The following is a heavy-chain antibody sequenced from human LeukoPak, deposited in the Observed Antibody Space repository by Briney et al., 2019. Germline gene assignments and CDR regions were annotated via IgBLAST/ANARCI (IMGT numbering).Heavy chain of an antibody. CDR2: ISSSSSYT. V-gene: IGHV3-11*03. J-gene: IGHJ4*02. CDR1: GLPFSDYY. D-gene: IGHD6-13*01. CDR3: AAGTAADY. Sequence: GGSLRRSCVVSGLPFSDYYMNWIRQAPGKGLEWISYISSSSSYTDYADSVKGRFTISRDNAQNALFLQMNSLRVEDTAVYYCAAGTAADYWGLGTLVTVSS.